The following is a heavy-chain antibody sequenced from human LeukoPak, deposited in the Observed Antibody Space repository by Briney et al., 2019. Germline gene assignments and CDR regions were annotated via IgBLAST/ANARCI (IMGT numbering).Heavy chain of an antibody. V-gene: IGHV1-24*01. D-gene: IGHD4-23*01. CDR2: FGPEDGET. Sequence: ASVKVSCKVSGYTLTELSMHWVRRAPGKGLEWMGGFGPEDGETIYAQKFQGRVTMTEDTSTDTAYMELSSLRSEDTAVYYCATVPMTMVVQYFDYWGQGTLVTVSS. J-gene: IGHJ4*02. CDR1: GYTLTELS. CDR3: ATVPMTMVVQYFDY.